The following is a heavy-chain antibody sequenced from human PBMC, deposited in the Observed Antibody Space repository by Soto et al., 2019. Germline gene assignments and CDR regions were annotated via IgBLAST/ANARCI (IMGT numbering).Heavy chain of an antibody. CDR1: GGSISSSNW. D-gene: IGHD5-18*01. Sequence: QVQLQESGPGLVKPSGTLSLTCAVSGGSISSSNWWSWVRQPPGKGLEWIGEIYHSGSTNYNPSLKSRVTRSVDRSKNQFSLKLSSVTAADTAVYYCAREGGIQLWFTYYYYYGMDVWGQGTTVTVSS. CDR2: IYHSGST. V-gene: IGHV4-4*02. J-gene: IGHJ6*02. CDR3: AREGGIQLWFTYYYYYGMDV.